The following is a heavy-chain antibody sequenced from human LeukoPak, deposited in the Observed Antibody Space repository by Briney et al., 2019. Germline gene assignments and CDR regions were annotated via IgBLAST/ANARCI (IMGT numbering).Heavy chain of an antibody. CDR2: IYYSGST. D-gene: IGHD5-24*01. CDR1: GGSISSYY. J-gene: IGHJ3*02. V-gene: IGHV4-59*12. CDR3: AGRLWRRDGYNLSAFDI. Sequence: SETLSLTCTVSGGSISSYYWSWVRQPPGKGLEWIGYIYYSGSTNYNPSLQSRVTISVDTSKNQISLKLTSVTAADTAVYYCAGRLWRRDGYNLSAFDIWGQGTMVTVSS.